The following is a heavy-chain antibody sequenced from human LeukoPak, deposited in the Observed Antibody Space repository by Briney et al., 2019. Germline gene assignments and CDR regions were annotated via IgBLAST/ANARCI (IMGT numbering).Heavy chain of an antibody. Sequence: GGSLRLSCAASGFXFSSYGMHWVRQAPGKGLEWVAVISYDGSNKYYADSVKGRFTISRDNSKNTLYLQMNSLRAEDTAVYYCAKDLPWFDPWGQGTLVTVSS. CDR1: GFXFSSYG. CDR2: ISYDGSNK. CDR3: AKDLPWFDP. J-gene: IGHJ5*02. V-gene: IGHV3-30*18.